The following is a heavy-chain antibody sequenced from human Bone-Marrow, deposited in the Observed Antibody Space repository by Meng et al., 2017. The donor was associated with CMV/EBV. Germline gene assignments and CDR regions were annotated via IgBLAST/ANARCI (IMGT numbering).Heavy chain of an antibody. J-gene: IGHJ4*02. CDR1: GFTFSSYG. V-gene: IGHV3-30*19. CDR3: ARDYSQYYFDY. D-gene: IGHD2-15*01. CDR2: ISYEGSNK. Sequence: GESLKLPCAASGFTFSSYGMHWVRQAPSKGLEWVALISYEGSNKYYADSVKGRFTISRDNSKNTLFLQMNSLRAEDTAVYFCARDYSQYYFDYWGQGTLVTVSS.